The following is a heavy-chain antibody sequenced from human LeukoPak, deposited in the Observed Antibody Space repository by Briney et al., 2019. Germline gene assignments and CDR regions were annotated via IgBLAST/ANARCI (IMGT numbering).Heavy chain of an antibody. J-gene: IGHJ3*02. CDR3: ARDGGGDIVVAFAFDI. D-gene: IGHD2-15*01. CDR1: GFTFSNYW. Sequence: GGSLRLSCAASGFTFSNYWMSWVRQAPGKGLEWVAHINQDGSEKYYVDSVKGRFTISRDNAKNSLYLQMNDLRAEDTAVYYCARDGGGDIVVAFAFDIWGQGTMVTVSS. CDR2: INQDGSEK. V-gene: IGHV3-7*05.